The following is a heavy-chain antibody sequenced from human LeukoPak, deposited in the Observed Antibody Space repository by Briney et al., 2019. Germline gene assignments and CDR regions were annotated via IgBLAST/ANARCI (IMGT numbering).Heavy chain of an antibody. D-gene: IGHD3-9*01. CDR1: GFTVSSSY. V-gene: IGHV3-53*01. J-gene: IGHJ4*02. CDR3: AKARVTTGYYMQVDY. Sequence: GGSLRLSCAASGFTVSSSYMSWVRQAPGKGLEWVSVIYRDGRTYYADSMKGRFTISRDNSKNTVYLQLSSLRPEDTAVYYCAKARVTTGYYMQVDYWGQGTLVTVSS. CDR2: IYRDGRT.